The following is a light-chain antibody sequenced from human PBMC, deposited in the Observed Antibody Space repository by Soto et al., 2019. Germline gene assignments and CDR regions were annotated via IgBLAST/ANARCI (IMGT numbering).Light chain of an antibody. CDR2: DVN. Sequence: QSALTQPASVSGSPGQSITISCTGTSSDVAAYNYVSWFQHHAGKAPKRMLYDVNNRPTGVSNRFSGSKSGNTASLTISGLQVEDEADYYCSSYTTSNTPLYVFGTGTKVTVL. CDR3: SSYTTSNTPLYV. V-gene: IGLV2-14*03. J-gene: IGLJ1*01. CDR1: SSDVAAYNY.